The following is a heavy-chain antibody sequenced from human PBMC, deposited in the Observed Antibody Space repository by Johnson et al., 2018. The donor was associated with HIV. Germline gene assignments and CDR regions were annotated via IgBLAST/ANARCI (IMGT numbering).Heavy chain of an antibody. Sequence: VQLVESGGGLVKPGGSLRLSCAASGFSFSNAWMSWVRQAPGNGLEWVANIKQDGSEKHYMDSVKGRFTVSRDNAKNSLDLQMSSLGPEDTAVYYCSRHSPRGYIGYDAFDIWGQGTVVTVSS. V-gene: IGHV3-7*03. CDR3: SRHSPRGYIGYDAFDI. J-gene: IGHJ3*02. CDR1: GFSFSNAW. D-gene: IGHD5-12*01. CDR2: IKQDGSEK.